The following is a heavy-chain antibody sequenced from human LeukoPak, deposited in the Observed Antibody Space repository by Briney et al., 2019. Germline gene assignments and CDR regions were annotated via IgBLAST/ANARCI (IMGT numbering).Heavy chain of an antibody. D-gene: IGHD1-26*01. Sequence: GGSLRLSCAASGFTFSDYYMSWVRQAPGKGLEWVGRIKAKAHGGTIEYAAPVKGRFTISRDDSKSTLYLQMNSLKTEDTAVYYCTTDGVGVEGATYDNWGQGTLVSVSS. CDR1: GFTFSDYY. V-gene: IGHV3-15*01. CDR2: IKAKAHGGTI. J-gene: IGHJ4*02. CDR3: TTDGVGVEGATYDN.